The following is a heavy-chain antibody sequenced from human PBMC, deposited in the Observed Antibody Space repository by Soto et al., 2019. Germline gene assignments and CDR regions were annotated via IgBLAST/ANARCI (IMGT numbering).Heavy chain of an antibody. Sequence: GGSLRLSCAVSGFTFSNYSINWVRQAPGKGLEWLSYISNNSSVKYYADSVKGRFTISRDNAKNSLYLQMNSLRAEDTAVYYCAREMGYSSGYYFIDAFDIWGQGTMVTVSS. CDR2: ISNNSSVK. V-gene: IGHV3-48*01. CDR3: AREMGYSSGYYFIDAFDI. D-gene: IGHD3-22*01. J-gene: IGHJ3*02. CDR1: GFTFSNYS.